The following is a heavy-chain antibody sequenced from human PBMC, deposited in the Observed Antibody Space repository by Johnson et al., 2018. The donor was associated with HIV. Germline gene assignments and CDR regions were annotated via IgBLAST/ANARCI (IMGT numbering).Heavy chain of an antibody. D-gene: IGHD3-9*01. CDR2: IRFDTSNI. CDR1: GFTFSSFG. J-gene: IGHJ3*02. V-gene: IGHV3-30*02. CDR3: SKDGNDILTGQGPDAFDI. Sequence: QVQLVESGGGVVQPGGSLRLSCAASGFTFSSFGMHWVRQAPGKGLEWVAFIRFDTSNIYYADSVKGRFTLSRDNSKNTLNLQLNGLRPEDTALYYCSKDGNDILTGQGPDAFDIWGQGTMVTVSS.